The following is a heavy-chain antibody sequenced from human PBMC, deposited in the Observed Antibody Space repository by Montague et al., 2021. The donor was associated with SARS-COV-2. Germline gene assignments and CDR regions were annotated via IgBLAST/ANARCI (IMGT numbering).Heavy chain of an antibody. Sequence: SETLSLTCAVSGASVSSISWWSWIRQPPGGGLEWIAEIHHTGIINFNPSLRSRGLISLDSSKNQFSLTLNSVTAADTATYYCASHPVFQQLYSWGQGTLV. CDR3: ASHPVFQQLYS. V-gene: IGHV4-4*02. CDR2: IHHTGII. D-gene: IGHD6-13*01. J-gene: IGHJ4*02. CDR1: GASVSSISW.